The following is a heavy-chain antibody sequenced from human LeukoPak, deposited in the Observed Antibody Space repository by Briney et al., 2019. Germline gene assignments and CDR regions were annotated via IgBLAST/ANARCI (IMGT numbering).Heavy chain of an antibody. D-gene: IGHD3-22*01. V-gene: IGHV3-30*18. Sequence: PGGSLRLSCAASGFTFSSYGMHWVRQAPGKGLEWVAVISYDGSNKYYADSVKGRFTISRDNSKNTLYLQMNSLRAEDTAVYCCAKESYDSSGYFVGVGFDYWGQGTLVTVSS. CDR3: AKESYDSSGYFVGVGFDY. J-gene: IGHJ4*02. CDR1: GFTFSSYG. CDR2: ISYDGSNK.